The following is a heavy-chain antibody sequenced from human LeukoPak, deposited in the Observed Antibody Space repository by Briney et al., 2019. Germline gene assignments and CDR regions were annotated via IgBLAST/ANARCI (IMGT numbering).Heavy chain of an antibody. Sequence: ASVKVSCKASGDTLNTFAIAWVRQAPGQGLEWMGRIIPIFGTPNYAQNFQGRVTISADGTTNAAYLELRSLISEETAVYYCAHVGGGGLGVGILGSFDYWGQGTLVTVSS. CDR3: AHVGGGGLGVGILGSFDY. CDR2: IIPIFGTP. CDR1: GDTLNTFA. D-gene: IGHD6-19*01. J-gene: IGHJ4*02. V-gene: IGHV1-69*13.